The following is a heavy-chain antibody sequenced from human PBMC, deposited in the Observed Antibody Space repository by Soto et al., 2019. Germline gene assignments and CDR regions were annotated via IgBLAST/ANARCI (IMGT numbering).Heavy chain of an antibody. D-gene: IGHD3-10*01. CDR2: IDPSDSYT. CDR1: GYSFTSYW. V-gene: IGHV5-10-1*01. Sequence: GESLKISFKGSGYSFTSYWISWVRQMPGKGLEWMGRIDPSDSYTNYSPSFQGHVTISADKSISTAYLQWSSLKASDTAMYYCARQYGSGSYYNRVRFDPWGQGTLVTVS. J-gene: IGHJ5*02. CDR3: ARQYGSGSYYNRVRFDP.